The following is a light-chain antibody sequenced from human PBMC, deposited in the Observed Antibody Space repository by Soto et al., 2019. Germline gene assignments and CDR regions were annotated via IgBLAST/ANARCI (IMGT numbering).Light chain of an antibody. CDR1: SGYSNYK. CDR2: VGTGGIVG. CDR3: GADHGSGSNFVFYVV. V-gene: IGLV9-49*01. J-gene: IGLJ2*01. Sequence: QLVLTQPPSASASLGASVTLTCTLSSGYSNYKVDWYQQRPGKGPRFVMRVGTGGIVGSKGDGIPDRFSVLGSGLNRYLTIKIIQEEDESDYHCGADHGSGSNFVFYVVFGGGTQLTVL.